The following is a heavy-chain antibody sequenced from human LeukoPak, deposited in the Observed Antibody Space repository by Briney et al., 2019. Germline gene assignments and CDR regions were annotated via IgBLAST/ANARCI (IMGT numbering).Heavy chain of an antibody. CDR1: GFTFSTNY. J-gene: IGHJ4*02. CDR3: AKDQNFRNSDY. Sequence: PGGSLRLSCAASGFTFSTNYMSWVRQAPGKGLEWVSVIYSGGSPYYADSVKGRFTVSKDNSRNTVYLQINSLRAEDTAIYYCAKDQNFRNSDYWGQGTLVTVSS. D-gene: IGHD5-24*01. CDR2: IYSGGSP. V-gene: IGHV3-53*05.